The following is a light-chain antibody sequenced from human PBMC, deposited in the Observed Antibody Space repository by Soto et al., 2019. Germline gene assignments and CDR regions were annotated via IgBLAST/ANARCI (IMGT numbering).Light chain of an antibody. V-gene: IGKV1-6*01. CDR3: LQDSNYPWP. CDR2: GAS. Sequence: AIQMTQSPSSLSASVGDRVTITCRASQGLRSELGWYQQKPGKAPKLLIYGASTLKSGVPSRFSGSGSVTDFTLTISSLQTEDFATYYCLQDSNYPWPFGQGTKVEIK. CDR1: QGLRSE. J-gene: IGKJ1*01.